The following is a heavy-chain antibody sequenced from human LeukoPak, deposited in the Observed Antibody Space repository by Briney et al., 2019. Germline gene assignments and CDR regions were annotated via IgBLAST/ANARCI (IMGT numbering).Heavy chain of an antibody. D-gene: IGHD3-22*01. CDR2: ISAYNGNT. CDR3: ARRSGSGYLYYYYMDV. J-gene: IGHJ6*03. Sequence: ASVKVSCKASGYTFTSYGISWVRQAPGQGLEWMGWISAYNGNTNYAQKLQGRVTMTTDTSTSTAYMELRSLRSDDTAVYYCARRSGSGYLYYYYMDVWGKGTTVTVSS. CDR1: GYTFTSYG. V-gene: IGHV1-18*01.